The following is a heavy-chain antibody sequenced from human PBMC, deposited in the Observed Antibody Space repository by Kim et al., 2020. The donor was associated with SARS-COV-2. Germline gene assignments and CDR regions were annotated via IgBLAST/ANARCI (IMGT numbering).Heavy chain of an antibody. V-gene: IGHV4-34*01. J-gene: IGHJ5*01. Sequence: SETLSLTCAVYGGSFSGYYWSWIRQPPGKGLEWIGEINHSGSTNYNPSLKSRVTISVDTSKNQFSLKLSSVTAADTAVYYCARPAYHYDFWSGYYPSNW. CDR2: INHSGST. CDR1: GGSFSGYY. D-gene: IGHD3-3*01. CDR3: ARPAYHYDFWSGYYPSNW.